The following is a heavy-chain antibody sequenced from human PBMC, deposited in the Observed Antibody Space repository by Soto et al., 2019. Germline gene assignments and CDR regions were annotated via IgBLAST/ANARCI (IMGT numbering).Heavy chain of an antibody. J-gene: IGHJ5*02. D-gene: IGHD6-13*01. CDR1: GFTFGDYA. V-gene: IGHV3-49*04. CDR3: TRDNGPAIAAAGSGFDP. CDR2: IRSKAYGGTT. Sequence: GGSLRLSCTAPGFTFGDYAMSWVRQAPGKGLEWVGFIRSKAYGGTTEYAASVKGRFTISRDDSKSIAYLQMNSLKTEDTAVYYCTRDNGPAIAAAGSGFDPWGQGTLVTVSS.